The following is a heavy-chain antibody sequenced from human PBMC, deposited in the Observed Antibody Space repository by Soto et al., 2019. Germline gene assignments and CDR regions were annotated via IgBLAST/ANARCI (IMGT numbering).Heavy chain of an antibody. CDR2: IYYSGST. CDR3: VRGGGYDFYYYHYYHLDV. CDR1: GGSISSYY. Sequence: SETLSLTCTVSGGSISSYYWSWIRQPPGKGLEWIGYIYYSGSTNYNPSLKSRVTISVDTSKNQFSLKLSSVTAADTAVYYCVRGGGYDFYYYHYYHLDVWGKGTTVTVSS. V-gene: IGHV4-59*01. J-gene: IGHJ6*03. D-gene: IGHD5-12*01.